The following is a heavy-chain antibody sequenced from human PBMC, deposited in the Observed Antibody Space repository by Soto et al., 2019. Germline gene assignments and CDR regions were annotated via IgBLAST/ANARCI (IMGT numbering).Heavy chain of an antibody. CDR2: ISAYNGNT. V-gene: IGHV1-18*01. Sequence: ASVKVSCKASGYTFTSYGISWVRQAPGQGLEWMGWISAYNGNTNYAQKLQGRVTMTTDTSTSTAYMELRSLRSDDTAVYYCARSKVLWDFWSGYYYGAVPRYGMDVWGQGTTVTVS. D-gene: IGHD3-3*01. CDR3: ARSKVLWDFWSGYYYGAVPRYGMDV. J-gene: IGHJ6*02. CDR1: GYTFTSYG.